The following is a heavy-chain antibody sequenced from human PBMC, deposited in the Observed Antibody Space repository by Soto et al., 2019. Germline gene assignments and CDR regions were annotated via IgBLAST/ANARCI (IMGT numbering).Heavy chain of an antibody. V-gene: IGHV1-18*01. CDR3: ARDGEYYDILTGYYNHAPYYYYGMDV. D-gene: IGHD3-9*01. J-gene: IGHJ6*02. CDR2: ISAYNGNT. Sequence: ASVKVSCKASGYTFTSYGISWVRQAPGQGLEWMGWISAYNGNTNYAQKLQGRVTMTTDTSTSTAYMELRSLRSDDTAVYYCARDGEYYDILTGYYNHAPYYYYGMDVWGQGTTVTVSS. CDR1: GYTFTSYG.